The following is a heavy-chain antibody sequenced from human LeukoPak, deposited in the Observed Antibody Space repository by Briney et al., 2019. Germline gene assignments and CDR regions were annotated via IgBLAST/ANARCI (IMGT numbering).Heavy chain of an antibody. CDR3: ARAASHYYDSSGYYRPNLYYFDY. Sequence: SETLSLTRAVYGGSFSGYYWSWIRQPPGKGLEWIGEINHSGSTDYNPSLKSRVTISVDTSKNQFSLKLSSVTAADTAVYYCARAASHYYDSSGYYRPNLYYFDYWGQGTLVTVSS. J-gene: IGHJ4*02. D-gene: IGHD3-22*01. V-gene: IGHV4-34*01. CDR1: GGSFSGYY. CDR2: INHSGST.